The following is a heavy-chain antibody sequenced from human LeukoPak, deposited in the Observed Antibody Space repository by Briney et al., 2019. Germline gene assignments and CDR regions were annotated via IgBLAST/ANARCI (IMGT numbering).Heavy chain of an antibody. CDR1: GGSFSGYY. J-gene: IGHJ5*02. CDR3: ARRGRSSPKVGWFDP. Sequence: SETLSLTCAVYGGSFSGYYWSWIRQPPGKGLEWIGEINHSGSTNYNPSLKSRVTISVGTSKNQFSLKLSSVTAADTAVYYCARRGRSSPKVGWFDPWGQGTLVTVSS. CDR2: INHSGST. D-gene: IGHD3-16*01. V-gene: IGHV4-34*01.